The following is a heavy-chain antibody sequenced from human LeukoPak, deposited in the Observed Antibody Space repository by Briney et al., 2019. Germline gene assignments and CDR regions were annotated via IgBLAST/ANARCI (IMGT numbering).Heavy chain of an antibody. CDR2: NKSDGGRT. Sequence: GGSVRLFCAASGYTLRHYWMHWVRQARGKGPVWVSRNKSDGGRTNYAEAVKERFAISRENTKNSLYLQLNSLRAEDTAVYYCATGNYNRPFDYWGQGTLVTVSS. D-gene: IGHD1-7*01. V-gene: IGHV3-74*01. CDR1: GYTLRHYW. CDR3: ATGNYNRPFDY. J-gene: IGHJ4*02.